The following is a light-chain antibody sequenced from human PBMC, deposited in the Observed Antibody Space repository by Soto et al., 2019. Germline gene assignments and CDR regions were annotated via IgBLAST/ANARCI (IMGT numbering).Light chain of an antibody. Sequence: DIQMTQSPSSVSASVGDSLTITCRASQGITSWVAWYQHKPGRAPKLLIYAASRLQSGVPPRFSGSGSGTDFTLTISNLQPEDFGTYYCQQTSSFPLTLGGGTKVEIK. CDR1: QGITSW. J-gene: IGKJ4*01. CDR3: QQTSSFPLT. CDR2: AAS. V-gene: IGKV1-12*01.